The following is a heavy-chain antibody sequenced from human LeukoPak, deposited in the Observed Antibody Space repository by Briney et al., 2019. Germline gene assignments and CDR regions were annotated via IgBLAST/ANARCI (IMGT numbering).Heavy chain of an antibody. V-gene: IGHV4-34*01. CDR1: GGSFSGYY. CDR3: ARLGYCSSTSCPKYYYYMDV. J-gene: IGHJ6*03. D-gene: IGHD2-2*01. CDR2: INHSGST. Sequence: SETLSLTCAVYGGSFSGYYWSWIRQPPGKGLEWIGEINHSGSTNYNPSLKSRVTISVDTSKNQFSLKLSSVTAADTAVYYCARLGYCSSTSCPKYYYYMDVWGKGTTVTVSS.